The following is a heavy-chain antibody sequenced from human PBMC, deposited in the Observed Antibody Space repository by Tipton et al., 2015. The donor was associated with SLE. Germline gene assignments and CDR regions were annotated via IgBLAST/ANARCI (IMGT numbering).Heavy chain of an antibody. V-gene: IGHV4-34*01. CDR3: AREDYDSSGYLNDAFDI. CDR2: INHSGST. Sequence: TLSLTCAVYGGSFSGYYWSWIRQPPGKGLEWIGEINHSGSTNYNPSLKSRVTISVDTSKNQFSLKLSSVTAADTAVYYCAREDYDSSGYLNDAFDIWGQGTMVTVSS. J-gene: IGHJ3*02. CDR1: GGSFSGYY. D-gene: IGHD3-22*01.